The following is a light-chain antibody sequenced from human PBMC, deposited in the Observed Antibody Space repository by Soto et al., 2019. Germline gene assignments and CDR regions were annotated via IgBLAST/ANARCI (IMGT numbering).Light chain of an antibody. CDR1: SSNIGSSY. V-gene: IGLV1-47*02. J-gene: IGLJ1*01. CDR3: AAWDDRVSGYV. CDR2: NNN. Sequence: QSLLTQPTSTSVTPGQRVTISCSGSSSNIGSSYVFWFQHLPGTAPKLLMYNNNQRPSGVPDRVSASKSGTSASLAISGLRSEDEADYYCAAWDDRVSGYVFGTGTKVTVL.